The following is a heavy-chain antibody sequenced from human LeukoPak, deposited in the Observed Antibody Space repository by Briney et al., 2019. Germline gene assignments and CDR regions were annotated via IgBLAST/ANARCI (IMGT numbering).Heavy chain of an antibody. V-gene: IGHV3-23*01. J-gene: IGHJ4*02. CDR1: GFTLSTFA. Sequence: GESLRLSCVASGFTLSTFAMSWVRQAPGKGLEWVSSIGNTESYYADSVKGRFTISRDNSKNTIYLHMNNLRAEDTARYYCAKDGQAFNSNWDYFDSWGQGTLVTVSS. D-gene: IGHD7-27*01. CDR2: IGNTES. CDR3: AKDGQAFNSNWDYFDS.